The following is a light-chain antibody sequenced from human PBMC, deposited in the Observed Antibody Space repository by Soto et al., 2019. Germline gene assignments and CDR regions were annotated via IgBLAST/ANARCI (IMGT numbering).Light chain of an antibody. CDR3: AAWDDNLSGWV. CDR1: SSNIGSNY. J-gene: IGLJ3*02. Sequence: QSVLVQPPSVSGTPGQRVALSCSGISSNIGSNYVYWYQRLPGTAPKLLLYRNNQRPSGVPDRFSGSKSGTSASLAISGLRSEDEADYYCAAWDDNLSGWVFGGGIKVAVL. V-gene: IGLV1-47*01. CDR2: RNN.